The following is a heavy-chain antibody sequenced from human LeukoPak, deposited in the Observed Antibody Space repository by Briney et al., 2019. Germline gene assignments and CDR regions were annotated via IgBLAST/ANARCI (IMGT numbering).Heavy chain of an antibody. Sequence: SETLSLTCTDSGGSISSYYWSWIRQPPGKGLEWIGYIYYSGSTNYNPSLKSRVTISVDTSKNQFSLKLSSVTAADTAVYYCARSISVVVPAAFDYWGQGTLVTVSS. J-gene: IGHJ4*02. CDR3: ARSISVVVPAAFDY. CDR2: IYYSGST. D-gene: IGHD2-2*01. CDR1: GGSISSYY. V-gene: IGHV4-59*08.